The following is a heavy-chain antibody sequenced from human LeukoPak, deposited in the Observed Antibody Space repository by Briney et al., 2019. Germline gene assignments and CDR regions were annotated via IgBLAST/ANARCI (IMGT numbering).Heavy chain of an antibody. J-gene: IGHJ3*02. CDR1: GFFFSNYG. CDR3: ARPIVVVITGAFDI. CDR2: ISYDGSNK. D-gene: IGHD3-22*01. V-gene: IGHV3-30*03. Sequence: GGSLRLSCAVSGFFFSNYGMHWVRQAPGKGLEWVAVISYDGSNKYYADSVKGRFTISRDNSKNTLYLQMNSLRAEDTAVYYCARPIVVVITGAFDIWGQGTMVTVSS.